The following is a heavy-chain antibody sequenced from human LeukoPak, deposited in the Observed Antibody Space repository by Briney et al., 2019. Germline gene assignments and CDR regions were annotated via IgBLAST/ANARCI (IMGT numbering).Heavy chain of an antibody. J-gene: IGHJ4*02. V-gene: IGHV4-39*07. D-gene: IGHD3-3*01. CDR1: GGSISSYY. CDR3: ATFTISGNHFDY. Sequence: PSEILSLTCTVSGGSISSYYWSWIRQPPGRGLEWIGSIYYSGSTYYNPSLKSRVTISVDTSKNQFSLKLSSVTAADTAVYYCATFTISGNHFDYWGQGTLVTVSS. CDR2: IYYSGST.